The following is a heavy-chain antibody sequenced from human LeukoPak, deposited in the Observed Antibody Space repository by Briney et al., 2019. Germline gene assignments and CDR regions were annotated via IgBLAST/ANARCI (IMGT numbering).Heavy chain of an antibody. D-gene: IGHD6-19*01. V-gene: IGHV4-34*01. CDR3: AGYGGDWYPDS. CDR2: INHSGST. Sequence: SETLSLTCAVYGGSFSTYYWSWIRQPPGKGLEWIGEINHSGSTNYNPSLKSRVTISVDTSKNQFSLKLSSVTAADTAVYYCAGYGGDWYPDSWGQGTLVIVSS. CDR1: GGSFSTYY. J-gene: IGHJ4*02.